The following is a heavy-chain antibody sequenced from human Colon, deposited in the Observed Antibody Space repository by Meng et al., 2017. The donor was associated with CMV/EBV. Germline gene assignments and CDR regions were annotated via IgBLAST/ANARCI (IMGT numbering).Heavy chain of an antibody. D-gene: IGHD2-15*01. V-gene: IGHV1-2*06. CDR3: AKDWSGGSCFDY. J-gene: IGHJ4*02. CDR1: GYTFPDYI. Sequence: CKASGYTFPDYIIHWVRQAPGRGLEWMGRINPKSGDTRYAHNFQGRATLTRDTSITTAYMELTGLTSNDTAIYYCAKDWSGGSCFDYWGQGTLVTVSS. CDR2: INPKSGDT.